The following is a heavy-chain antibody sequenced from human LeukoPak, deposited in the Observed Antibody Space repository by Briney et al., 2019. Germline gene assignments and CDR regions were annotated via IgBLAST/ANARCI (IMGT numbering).Heavy chain of an antibody. J-gene: IGHJ3*02. CDR1: GYTFTGYY. D-gene: IGHD4-17*01. CDR3: AITVKSDAFDI. Sequence: GASVKVSCKASGYTFTGYYMHWVRQAPGQGLEWMGWINPNSGGTNYAQKFQGWVTMTRDTSISTAYMELSRLRSDDTAAYYCAITVKSDAFDIWGQGTMVTVSS. CDR2: INPNSGGT. V-gene: IGHV1-2*04.